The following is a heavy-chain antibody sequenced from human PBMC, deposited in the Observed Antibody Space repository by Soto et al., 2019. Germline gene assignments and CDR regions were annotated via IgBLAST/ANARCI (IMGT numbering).Heavy chain of an antibody. V-gene: IGHV5-51*01. CDR3: AASIFYYGMDV. CDR2: IYPGDSDT. Sequence: GESLKISCKGSGYTFTNYWIGWVRQMPGKGLEWMGIIYPGDSDTKYNPSFQGQVTISADKSITTTYLQWSSLKASGTAIYYCAASIFYYGMDVWGQGTTVTVSS. J-gene: IGHJ6*02. CDR1: GYTFTNYW.